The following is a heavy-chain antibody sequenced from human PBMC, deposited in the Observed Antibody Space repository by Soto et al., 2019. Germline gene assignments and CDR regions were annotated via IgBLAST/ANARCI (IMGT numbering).Heavy chain of an antibody. CDR3: ARDRSGWYDF. D-gene: IGHD6-19*01. J-gene: IGHJ4*02. Sequence: QVYLVQSGAEVKKPGASVKVSCKASGYTFTTIGLSWVRLAPGQGLEWMGWISPHNGNTKYAQNFQGRVTITADTSANTVYMELRSLRSDDTAIFYCARDRSGWYDFWGQGTLVTVSS. CDR1: GYTFTTIG. CDR2: ISPHNGNT. V-gene: IGHV1-18*01.